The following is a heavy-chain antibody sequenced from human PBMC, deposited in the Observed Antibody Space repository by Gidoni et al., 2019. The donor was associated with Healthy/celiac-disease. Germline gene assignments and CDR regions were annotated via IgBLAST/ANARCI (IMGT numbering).Heavy chain of an antibody. J-gene: IGHJ4*02. CDR2: IISSRSYR. D-gene: IGHD3-10*01. CDR3: AREEFGTFDY. V-gene: IGHV3-21*01. Sequence: EVQLVESGGGLVKPGGSMRLSCAASGFTVSSYSMNWVRQAPGKGRGWVSSIISSRSYRYYADSVTDRLTISRDNAKNSLYLQMNSLRAEDTAVYYCAREEFGTFDYWGQGTLVTVSS. CDR1: GFTVSSYS.